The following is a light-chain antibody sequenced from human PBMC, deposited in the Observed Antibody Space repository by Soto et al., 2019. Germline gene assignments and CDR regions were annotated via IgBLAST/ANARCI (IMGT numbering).Light chain of an antibody. CDR1: QDISNY. V-gene: IGKV1-27*01. J-gene: IGKJ5*01. CDR3: QQAYSFPIT. Sequence: DIQMTQSPSSLSASVGDRVTMTCRASQDISNYLVWYQQQPGKVPKLLIYSASTLHSGVPSRFSGSGSGTDFTLTINSLQPEDFATYYCQQAYSFPITFGQGTRLEIK. CDR2: SAS.